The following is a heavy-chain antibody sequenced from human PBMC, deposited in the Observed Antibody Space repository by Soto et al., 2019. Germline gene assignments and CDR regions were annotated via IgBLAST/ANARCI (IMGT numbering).Heavy chain of an antibody. V-gene: IGHV4-59*01. CDR2: IFYTGST. CDR1: GGSISDYY. CDR3: ARDSYNFDD. Sequence: PSETLSLTCTVSGGSISDYYWSWIRQPPGKGLEWIGYIFYTGSTDYNPSLKSRVTMSLDTSRNQFSLRLTSVTAADTAVYFCARDSYNFDDWGQGTLVTVSS. J-gene: IGHJ4*02. D-gene: IGHD5-18*01.